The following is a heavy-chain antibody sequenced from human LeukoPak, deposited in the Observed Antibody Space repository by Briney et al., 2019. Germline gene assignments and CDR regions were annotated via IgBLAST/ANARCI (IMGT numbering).Heavy chain of an antibody. V-gene: IGHV3-30*18. D-gene: IGHD1/OR15-1a*01. Sequence: GGSLRLSCAASGFTFTTFGIHWVRQAPGKGLEWVAAISPDGNIEYYTDSVKGRFTISRDNSKNMIYLQMNSLRGEDSAVYYCAKINNDDDYWGQGTLITVSS. CDR3: AKINNDDDY. CDR1: GFTFTTFG. CDR2: ISPDGNIE. J-gene: IGHJ4*02.